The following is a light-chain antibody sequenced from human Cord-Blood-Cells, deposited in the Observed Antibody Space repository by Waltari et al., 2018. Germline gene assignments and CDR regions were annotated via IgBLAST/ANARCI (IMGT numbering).Light chain of an antibody. Sequence: SYELTQPPSVSVSPGQTASITCSGDKVGDKYACWYQQKPGQSPVLVIYQDSKRPSGIPEVFSGSNSGNTATLTISGTQAMDEADYYCQAWDSSTYVFGTGTKVTVL. V-gene: IGLV3-1*01. CDR2: QDS. CDR3: QAWDSSTYV. J-gene: IGLJ1*01. CDR1: KVGDKY.